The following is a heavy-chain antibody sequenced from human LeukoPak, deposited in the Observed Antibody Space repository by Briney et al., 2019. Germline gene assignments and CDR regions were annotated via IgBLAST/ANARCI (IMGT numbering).Heavy chain of an antibody. V-gene: IGHV3-30*18. CDR2: LSYDGKDR. Sequence: GGSLRLSCAASGFIFSGYGMHWVRQAPGKGLEWVAVLSYDGKDRYYADSVKGRFTISRDNSKNTLYLQMNSLRTEDTAVYYCAKDQTWAAASYYFDYWGQGTLVTVSS. J-gene: IGHJ4*02. CDR3: AKDQTWAAASYYFDY. D-gene: IGHD6-13*01. CDR1: GFIFSGYG.